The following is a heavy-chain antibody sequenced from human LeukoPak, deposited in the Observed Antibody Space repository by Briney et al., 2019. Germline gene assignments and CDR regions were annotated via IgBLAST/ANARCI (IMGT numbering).Heavy chain of an antibody. CDR3: ARDQISSSWYSDDYYYGMDV. CDR2: INPNSGGT. V-gene: IGHV1-2*04. CDR1: GYTFTGYY. J-gene: IGHJ6*02. D-gene: IGHD6-13*01. Sequence: ASVTVSCKASGYTFTGYYMHWVRQAPGQGLEWMGWINPNSGGTNYAQKFQGWVTMTTDTSTSTAYMELRSLRSDDTAVYYCARDQISSSWYSDDYYYGMDVWGQGTTVTVSS.